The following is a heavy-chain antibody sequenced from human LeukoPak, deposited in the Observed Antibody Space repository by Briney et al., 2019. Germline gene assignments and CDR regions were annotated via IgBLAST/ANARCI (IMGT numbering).Heavy chain of an antibody. CDR1: GFTFGDYA. D-gene: IGHD2-2*01. Sequence: GGSLRLSCTASGFTFGDYAMSWFRQAPGKGLGWVGFIRSKAYGGTTEYAASVKGRFTISRDDSKSIAYLQMNSLKTEDTAVYYCTRSRQYYCSSTSCYYYWGQGTLVTVSS. J-gene: IGHJ4*02. CDR3: TRSRQYYCSSTSCYYY. CDR2: IRSKAYGGTT. V-gene: IGHV3-49*03.